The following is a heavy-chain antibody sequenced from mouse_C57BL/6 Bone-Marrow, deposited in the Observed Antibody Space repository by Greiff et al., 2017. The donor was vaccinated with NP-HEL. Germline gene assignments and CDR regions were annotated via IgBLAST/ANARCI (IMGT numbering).Heavy chain of an antibody. V-gene: IGHV5-17*01. CDR2: ISSGSSTI. CDR3: ARTFYWSWFAY. J-gene: IGHJ3*01. CDR1: GFTFSDYG. D-gene: IGHD2-1*01. Sequence: EVQLVESGGGLVKPGGSLKLSCAASGFTFSDYGMHWVRQAPEKGLEWVAYISSGSSTIYYADTVTGRCTISRDNDKNTLVMQMTSRRSEDTAMYYCARTFYWSWFAYWGRGTRVTVTA.